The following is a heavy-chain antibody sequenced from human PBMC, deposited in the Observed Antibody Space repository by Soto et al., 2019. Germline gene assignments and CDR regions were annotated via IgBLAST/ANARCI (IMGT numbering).Heavy chain of an antibody. J-gene: IGHJ4*02. Sequence: ASVKVSCKASGYTFTSYAMHWVRQAPGQRLEWMGWINAGNGNTKYSQKFQGRVTITRDTSASTAYLELSSLRSEDTAVYYCARDIQGIAVAGLFEYWGQGALVTVSS. CDR2: INAGNGNT. CDR1: GYTFTSYA. CDR3: ARDIQGIAVAGLFEY. V-gene: IGHV1-3*01. D-gene: IGHD6-19*01.